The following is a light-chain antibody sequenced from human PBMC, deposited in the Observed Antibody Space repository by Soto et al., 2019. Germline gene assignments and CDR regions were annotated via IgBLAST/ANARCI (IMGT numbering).Light chain of an antibody. CDR3: QQYGGSRWT. CDR2: GAS. CDR1: QSVSSTS. Sequence: EIVLTQSPGTLSLSPGERATLSCRASQSVSSTSLAWYQQKPGQAPRLLIYGASNRATGIPDRFSGSGSGTDFTLTISRLEPEDFAVYYCQQYGGSRWTFGQGTMVDI. J-gene: IGKJ1*01. V-gene: IGKV3-20*01.